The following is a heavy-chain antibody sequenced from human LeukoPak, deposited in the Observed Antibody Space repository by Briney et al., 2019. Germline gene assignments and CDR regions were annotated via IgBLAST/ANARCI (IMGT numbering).Heavy chain of an antibody. CDR2: IYYSGST. D-gene: IGHD4-17*01. J-gene: IGHJ5*02. CDR1: GGSISSYY. CDR3: ARATNWFDP. Sequence: SETLSLTCTVSGGSISSYYWSWIRQPPGKGLEWIGYIYYSGSTNYNPSLKSRVTISVDTSKNQFSLKLSSVTAADTAVYYCARATNWFDPWGQGTLVTVSS. V-gene: IGHV4-59*12.